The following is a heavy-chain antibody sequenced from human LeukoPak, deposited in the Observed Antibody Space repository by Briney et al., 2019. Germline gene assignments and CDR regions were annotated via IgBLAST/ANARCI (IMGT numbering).Heavy chain of an antibody. V-gene: IGHV3-30*18. Sequence: PGGSLRLSCAASGFTFSSYGMHWVRQAPGKGLEWVAVISYDGSNKYYAYSVKGRFTISRDNSKNTLYLQMNSLRAEDTAVYYCAKDYVGATSPDYWGQGTLVTVSS. J-gene: IGHJ4*02. D-gene: IGHD1-26*01. CDR1: GFTFSSYG. CDR2: ISYDGSNK. CDR3: AKDYVGATSPDY.